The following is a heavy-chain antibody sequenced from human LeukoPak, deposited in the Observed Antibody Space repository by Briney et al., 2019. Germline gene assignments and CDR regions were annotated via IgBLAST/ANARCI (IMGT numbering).Heavy chain of an antibody. CDR1: GYTFTSYY. Sequence: ASVKVSCKASGYTFTSYYMHWVRQAPGQGLEWMGWINPNSGGTNYAQKFQGRVTMTRDTSISTAYMELSRLRSDDTAVYYCARVVEDKWELLHYFDYWGQGTLVTVSS. CDR3: ARVVEDKWELLHYFDY. CDR2: INPNSGGT. V-gene: IGHV1-2*02. J-gene: IGHJ4*02. D-gene: IGHD1-26*01.